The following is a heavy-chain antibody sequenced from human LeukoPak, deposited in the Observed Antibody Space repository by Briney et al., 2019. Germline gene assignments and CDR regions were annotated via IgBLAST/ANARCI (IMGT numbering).Heavy chain of an antibody. CDR2: ISWNSGSI. V-gene: IGHV3-9*01. CDR3: ARDYPPD. CDR1: GFTFDDYA. J-gene: IGHJ4*02. Sequence: LAGGSLRLSCAASGFTFDDYAMHWVRQAPGKGLEWVSGISWNSGSIDYADSVKGRFTISRDNAKNTLYLQMNSLSAEDTAVYYCARDYPPDWGQGTLVTVSA.